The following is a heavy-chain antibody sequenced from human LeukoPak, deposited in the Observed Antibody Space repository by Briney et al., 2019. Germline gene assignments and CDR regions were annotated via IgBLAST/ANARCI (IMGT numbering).Heavy chain of an antibody. CDR3: ARGHFGRYCSGGSCYLDY. Sequence: ASVKVSCKASGYTFSNFVISWVRQAPGQGLEWMGWISAYNGNTNYAQKFQDRVTMTTDTSTSTAYMDLRNLRSDDTAVYYCARGHFGRYCSGGSCYLDYWGQGTLVTVSS. CDR1: GYTFSNFV. CDR2: ISAYNGNT. J-gene: IGHJ4*02. D-gene: IGHD2-15*01. V-gene: IGHV1-18*01.